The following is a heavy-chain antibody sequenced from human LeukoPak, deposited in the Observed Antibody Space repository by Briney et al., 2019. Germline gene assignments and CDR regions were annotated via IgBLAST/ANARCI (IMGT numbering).Heavy chain of an antibody. CDR3: AREGSSWHGYFDY. Sequence: GGSLRLSCAASGFTFSTYTMNWVRQAPGKGLEWVSSISSRSSYIYYADSVKGRFTISRDNAKNSLYLQMNSLRAEDTAAYYCAREGSSWHGYFDYWGQGTLVTVSS. J-gene: IGHJ4*02. CDR1: GFTFSTYT. D-gene: IGHD6-13*01. V-gene: IGHV3-21*01. CDR2: ISSRSSYI.